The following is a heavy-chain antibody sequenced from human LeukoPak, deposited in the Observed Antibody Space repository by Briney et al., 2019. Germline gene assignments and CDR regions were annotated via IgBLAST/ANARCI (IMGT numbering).Heavy chain of an antibody. CDR2: IYHSGST. CDR3: ARGPYDFWSGYPSSGFDY. J-gene: IGHJ4*02. Sequence: SETLSLTCTVSGGSISSYYWSWIRQPPGKGLEWIGYIYHSGSTYYNPSLKSRVTISVDRSKNQFSLKLSSVTAADTAVYYCARGPYDFWSGYPSSGFDYWGQGTLVTVSS. V-gene: IGHV4-59*12. D-gene: IGHD3-3*01. CDR1: GGSISSYY.